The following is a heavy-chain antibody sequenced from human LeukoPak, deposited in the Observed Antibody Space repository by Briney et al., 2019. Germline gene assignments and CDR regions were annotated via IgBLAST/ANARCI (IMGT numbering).Heavy chain of an antibody. V-gene: IGHV1-18*01. CDR3: ARALGSGTNYYYHYMDV. J-gene: IGHJ6*03. CDR1: GYTFPNYG. Sequence: PGASVKVSCKASGYTFPNYGVSWVRQAPGQGLEWMGWISGYNGNTNFAKKVLGRVTMTTDTSTSTAYMELRSLRSDDTAVYYCARALGSGTNYYYHYMDVWGKGTTVTVSS. D-gene: IGHD1-7*01. CDR2: ISGYNGNT.